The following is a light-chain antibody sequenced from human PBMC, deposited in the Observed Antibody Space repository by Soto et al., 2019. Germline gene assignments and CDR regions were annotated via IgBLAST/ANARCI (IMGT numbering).Light chain of an antibody. CDR2: DAS. CDR3: QQRSNWPPIT. Sequence: EIVFTQSPVTLCLGGWERASLSCRASQSVSSSYLAWYQQKPGQAPRLLIYDASNRAAGIPARFSGSGSGTDFTLTISSLEPEDFAVYYCQQRSNWPPITFGQGTRLEIK. CDR1: QSVSSSY. J-gene: IGKJ5*01. V-gene: IGKV3-11*01.